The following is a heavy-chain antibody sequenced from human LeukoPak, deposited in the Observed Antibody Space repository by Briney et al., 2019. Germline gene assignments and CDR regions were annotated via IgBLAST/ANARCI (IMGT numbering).Heavy chain of an antibody. CDR1: GFTFSSYS. J-gene: IGHJ4*02. CDR2: FSVSDKTT. CDR3: AKDPSMYDGDYIIR. D-gene: IGHD4-17*01. V-gene: IGHV3-23*01. Sequence: PGGSLRLSCAASGFTFSSYSMSWVRQAPGKGLEWVSGFSVSDKTTYYADSVKGRFITSRDNSENTLYLQIKSLRAEDTAVYYCAKDPSMYDGDYIIRWGQGTLVIVSS.